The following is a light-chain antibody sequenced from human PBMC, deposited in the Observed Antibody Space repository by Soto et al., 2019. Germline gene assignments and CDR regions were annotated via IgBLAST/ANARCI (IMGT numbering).Light chain of an antibody. CDR1: QSVSSD. Sequence: EIVMTKSPATLSVSPGERATLSCRASQSVSSDLDWYQQKPAQAPRLPIDGASTRATGIPARFSGSGSWTEFTLTVSSLLSEDFAVYYCQQYNTWPPAYTFGQGTKLEIK. J-gene: IGKJ2*01. CDR2: GAS. CDR3: QQYNTWPPAYT. V-gene: IGKV3-15*01.